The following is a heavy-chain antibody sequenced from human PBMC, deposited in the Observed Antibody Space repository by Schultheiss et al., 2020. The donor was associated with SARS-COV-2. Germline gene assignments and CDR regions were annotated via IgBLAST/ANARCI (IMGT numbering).Heavy chain of an antibody. V-gene: IGHV4-34*01. Sequence: SETLSLTCAVYGGSFSGYYWSWIRQPPGKGLEWIGSIYHSGSTYYNPSLKSRVTISVDTSKNQFSLKLSSVTAADTAVYYCARVLRNNNWFDPWGQGTLVTVSS. CDR1: GGSFSGYY. J-gene: IGHJ5*02. CDR2: IYHSGST. CDR3: ARVLRNNNWFDP.